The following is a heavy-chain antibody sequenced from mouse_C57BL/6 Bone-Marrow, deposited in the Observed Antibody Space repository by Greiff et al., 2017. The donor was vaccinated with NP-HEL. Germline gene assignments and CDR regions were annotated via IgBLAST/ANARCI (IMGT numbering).Heavy chain of an antibody. D-gene: IGHD2-4*01. Sequence: QVQLQQPGAELVKPGASVKMSCKASGYTFTSYWITWVKQRPGQGLEWIGDIYPGSGSTNYNEKFKSKATLTVDTSSSTAYIHLSSLTSEDSAVYYCARSNYDVFAYWGQGTLVTVSA. CDR2: IYPGSGST. J-gene: IGHJ3*01. CDR1: GYTFTSYW. V-gene: IGHV1-55*01. CDR3: ARSNYDVFAY.